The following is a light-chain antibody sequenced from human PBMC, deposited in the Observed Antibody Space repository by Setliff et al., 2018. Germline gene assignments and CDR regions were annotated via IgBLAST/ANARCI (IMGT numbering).Light chain of an antibody. J-gene: IGLJ2*01. CDR1: NSDVGGYNY. Sequence: QSVLTQPAAASGSPGQSITISCAGTNSDVGGYNYVSWYQQHPNKAPKLMIYEVTKRPSGVSDRFSGSKSGNTAPLTISGLQAEDEADYYCLSYTSETTHALFAGGTK. CDR2: EVT. V-gene: IGLV2-14*03. CDR3: LSYTSETTHAL.